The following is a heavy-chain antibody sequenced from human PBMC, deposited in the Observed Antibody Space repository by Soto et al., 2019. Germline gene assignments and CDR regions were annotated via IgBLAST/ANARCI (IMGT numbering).Heavy chain of an antibody. CDR3: AKVLTGDLDY. V-gene: IGHV3-30*18. CDR2: ISYDENNK. J-gene: IGHJ4*02. Sequence: GGSLRLSCPASGFTFSSYVMNWVRQAPGKGLEWVAVISYDENNKYYADSVKGRFTISRDNSKNTLYLQMNSLRAEDTAVYYCAKVLTGDLDYWGQGTLVTVSS. CDR1: GFTFSSYV. D-gene: IGHD7-27*01.